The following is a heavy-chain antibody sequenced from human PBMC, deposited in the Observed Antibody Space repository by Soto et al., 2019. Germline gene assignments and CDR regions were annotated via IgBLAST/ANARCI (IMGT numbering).Heavy chain of an antibody. CDR3: ARDLRMVYAIDFDY. D-gene: IGHD2-8*01. Sequence: EVQLVESGGGLVQPGGSLRLSCAASGFTFSSYSMNWVRQAPGKGLEWVAYISSSGSTIYYADSVKGRFTISRDNAKNSLYLHMNSLRDVDTAVYYCARDLRMVYAIDFDYWGQGTLVTVSS. J-gene: IGHJ4*02. CDR2: ISSSGSTI. V-gene: IGHV3-48*02. CDR1: GFTFSSYS.